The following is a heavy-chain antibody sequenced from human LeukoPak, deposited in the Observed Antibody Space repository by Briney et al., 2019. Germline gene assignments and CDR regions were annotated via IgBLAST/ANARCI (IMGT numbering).Heavy chain of an antibody. CDR2: ISWNSGSI. D-gene: IGHD6-6*01. Sequence: GRSLRLSCAASGFTFDDYAMHWVRQAPGKGLEWVSGISWNSGSIGYADSVKGRFTLSRDNAKNSLYLQMNSLRAEDTAIYYCVRVRDVADRPGASDIWGQGTMVTVSS. CDR1: GFTFDDYA. V-gene: IGHV3-9*01. CDR3: VRVRDVADRPGASDI. J-gene: IGHJ3*02.